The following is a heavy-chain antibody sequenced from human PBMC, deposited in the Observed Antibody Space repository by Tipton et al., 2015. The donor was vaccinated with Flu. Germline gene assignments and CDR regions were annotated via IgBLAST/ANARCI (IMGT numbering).Heavy chain of an antibody. J-gene: IGHJ6*02. CDR3: ARYGTTSVYYYYGMDV. D-gene: IGHD1-7*01. CDR2: IKQDGSEK. V-gene: IGHV3-7*01. Sequence: SLRLSCAASGFTFSSYWMSWVRQAPGKGLEWVANIKQDGSEKYYVDSVKGRFTISRDNAKNSLYLQMNSLRAEDTAVYYCARYGTTSVYYYYGMDVWGQGTTVTVSS. CDR1: GFTFSSYW.